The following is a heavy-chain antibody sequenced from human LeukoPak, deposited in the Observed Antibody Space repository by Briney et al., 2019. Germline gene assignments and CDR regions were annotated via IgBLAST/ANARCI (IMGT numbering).Heavy chain of an antibody. J-gene: IGHJ5*02. V-gene: IGHV1-2*02. Sequence: GASVKVSCKASGYTFTSSYLHWVRQAPGQGLEWMGSINPNSGGTNYAQKFQGRVTMTTDTSMSTAYMELSRLTSDDTAVYYCARAGGRSWFDPWGQGTLVTVSS. CDR1: GYTFTSSY. CDR2: INPNSGGT. CDR3: ARAGGRSWFDP.